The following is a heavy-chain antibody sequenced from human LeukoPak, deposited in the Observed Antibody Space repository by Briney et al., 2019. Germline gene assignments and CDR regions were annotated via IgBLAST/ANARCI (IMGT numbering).Heavy chain of an antibody. CDR2: ITSSGAYI. Sequence: GGSLRLSCAASGFTFNYYNMNWVRQAPGKALEWVSSITSSGAYIFYADSVRGRFTISRDNAKDSLYLQMNSLRAEDTAVYYCAKALNTFYYDSSRFDYWGQGTLVTVSS. CDR3: AKALNTFYYDSSRFDY. CDR1: GFTFNYYN. J-gene: IGHJ4*02. V-gene: IGHV3-21*04. D-gene: IGHD3-22*01.